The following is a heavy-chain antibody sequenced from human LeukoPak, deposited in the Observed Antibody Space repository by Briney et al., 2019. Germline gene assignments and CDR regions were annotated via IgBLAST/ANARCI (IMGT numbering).Heavy chain of an antibody. CDR3: ARHPLDY. CDR1: GGSISNYY. CDR2: VYYTGST. J-gene: IGHJ4*02. V-gene: IGHV4-59*08. Sequence: SETLSLTCTVSGGSISNYYWSWIRQPPGKGLEWIGYVYYTGSTNYHPSLKSRVTISVDTSKNQLSLKLSSVTAADTAVYYCARHPLDYWGQGILLTVSS.